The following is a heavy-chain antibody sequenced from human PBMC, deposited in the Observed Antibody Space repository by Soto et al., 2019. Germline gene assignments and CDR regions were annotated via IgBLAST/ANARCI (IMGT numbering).Heavy chain of an antibody. CDR3: ARAPSWNYDY. Sequence: SETLSLTCTVSGGSVSSGSYYWSWIRQPPGKGLEWIGYIYYSGSTNYNPSLKSRVTISVDTSKKQFSLKLRSVTAADTAVYYCARAPSWNYDYWGQGTLVTVSS. V-gene: IGHV4-61*01. D-gene: IGHD1-7*01. CDR1: GGSVSSGSYY. CDR2: IYYSGST. J-gene: IGHJ4*02.